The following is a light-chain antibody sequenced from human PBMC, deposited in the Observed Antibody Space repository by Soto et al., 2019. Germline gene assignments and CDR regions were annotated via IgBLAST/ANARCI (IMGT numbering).Light chain of an antibody. CDR1: QSISTY. CDR3: QPGGNCPPLT. CDR2: DTS. V-gene: IGKV3-11*01. Sequence: EIVLTQSPASLSLSPGERATLSCRASQSISTYLAWYQHKPGQAPRLLIYDTSNRATGIPARFSGSGSGTDFTPTTSSLGPKDFAVNYCQPGGNCPPLTFGGGTKVKIK. J-gene: IGKJ4*01.